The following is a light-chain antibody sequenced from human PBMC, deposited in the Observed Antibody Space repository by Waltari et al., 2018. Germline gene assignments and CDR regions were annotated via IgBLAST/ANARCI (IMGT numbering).Light chain of an antibody. CDR2: TDK. CDR3: ATWDDSLNGWV. J-gene: IGLJ3*02. V-gene: IGLV1-44*01. CDR1: NSNIGRNA. Sequence: QSVLTQPPSASGTPGQRVTISCSGSNSNIGRNAVNWYQQLPETAPQLLIYTDKQRPSGVPDRFSGSKSGTSASLAISGLQSEDEADYHCATWDDSLNGWVFGGGTKVTVL.